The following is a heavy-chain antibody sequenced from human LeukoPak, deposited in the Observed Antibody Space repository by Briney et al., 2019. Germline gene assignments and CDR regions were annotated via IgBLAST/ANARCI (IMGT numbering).Heavy chain of an antibody. V-gene: IGHV5-51*01. Sequence: GESLKISCKGPRHSFHSHWIGWVRQMPGKGLEWMGIIYPGDSDTRYSPSFQGQVTISADKSISTAYLQWNSLEASDSAIYYCARRGDSDFRIDWGQGTLVTVSS. J-gene: IGHJ4*02. CDR1: RHSFHSHW. CDR3: ARRGDSDFRID. D-gene: IGHD3-10*01. CDR2: IYPGDSDT.